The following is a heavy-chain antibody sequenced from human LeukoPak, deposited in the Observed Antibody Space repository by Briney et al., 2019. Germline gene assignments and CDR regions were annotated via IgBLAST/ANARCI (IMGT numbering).Heavy chain of an antibody. CDR2: ISWNSGSI. V-gene: IGHV3-9*01. CDR1: GFTFSSYA. Sequence: GGSLRLSCAASGFTFSSYAMSWVRQAPGKGLEWVSGISWNSGSIGYADSVKGRFTISRDNAKNSLYLQMNSLRAEDTALYYCAKGKYLHAQDYWGQGTLVTVSS. CDR3: AKGKYLHAQDY. D-gene: IGHD2-2*01. J-gene: IGHJ4*02.